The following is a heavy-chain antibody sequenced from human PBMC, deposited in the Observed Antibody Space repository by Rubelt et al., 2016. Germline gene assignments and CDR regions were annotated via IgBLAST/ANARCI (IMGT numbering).Heavy chain of an antibody. CDR1: GFTFSSYA. Sequence: EVQLLESGGGLVQPGGSLRLSCAASGFTFSSYAMSWVRQAPGKGLEWVSAISGSGGSTYYADSVKGRFPMSRDNAKNSLYLQMNSLRAEDTAVYYCASIFSPWQQPAFDYWGQGTLATVSS. V-gene: IGHV3-23*01. CDR2: ISGSGGST. D-gene: IGHD6-13*01. CDR3: ASIFSPWQQPAFDY. J-gene: IGHJ4*02.